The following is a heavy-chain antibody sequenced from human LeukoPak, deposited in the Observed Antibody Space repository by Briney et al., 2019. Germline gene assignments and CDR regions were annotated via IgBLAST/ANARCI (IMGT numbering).Heavy chain of an antibody. J-gene: IGHJ3*02. D-gene: IGHD6-19*01. CDR3: ARGDSSGWYTHRDAFDI. V-gene: IGHV1-18*01. CDR1: GYTFTSYG. Sequence: GASVKVSCKASGYTFTSYGISWVRQAPGQGLEWMGWISAYNGNTNYAQKLQGRVTMTTDTSTSTAYVELRSLRSDDTAVYYCARGDSSGWYTHRDAFDIWGQGTMVTVSS. CDR2: ISAYNGNT.